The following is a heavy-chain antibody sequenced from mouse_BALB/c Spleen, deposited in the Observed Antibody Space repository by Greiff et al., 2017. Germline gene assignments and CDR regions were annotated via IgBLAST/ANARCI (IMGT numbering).Heavy chain of an antibody. V-gene: IGHV5-2*01. Sequence: EVQVVESGGGLVQPGESLKLSCESNEYEFPSHDMSWVRKTPEKRLELVAAINSDGGSTYYPDTMERRFIISRDNTKKTLYLQMSSLRSEDTALYYCARQGYDYDGYYAMDYWGQGTSVTVSS. CDR3: ARQGYDYDGYYAMDY. D-gene: IGHD2-4*01. CDR2: INSDGGST. CDR1: EYEFPSHD. J-gene: IGHJ4*01.